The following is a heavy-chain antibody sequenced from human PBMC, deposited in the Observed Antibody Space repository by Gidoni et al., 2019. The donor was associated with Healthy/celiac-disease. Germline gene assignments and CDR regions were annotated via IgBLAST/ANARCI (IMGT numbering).Heavy chain of an antibody. CDR2: IIPILGIA. Sequence: QVQLVQSGAEVKKPGSSVKVSCKASGGTFSSYAISWVRRAPGQGLEWMGRIIPILGIANYAQKFQGRVTITADKSTSTAYMELSSLRSEDTAVYYCARGRGSFLFDYWGQGTLVTVSS. V-gene: IGHV1-69*09. CDR1: GGTFSSYA. D-gene: IGHD1-26*01. CDR3: ARGRGSFLFDY. J-gene: IGHJ4*02.